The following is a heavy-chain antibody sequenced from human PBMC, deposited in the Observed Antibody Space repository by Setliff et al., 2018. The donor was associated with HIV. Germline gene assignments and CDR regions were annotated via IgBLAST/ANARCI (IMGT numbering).Heavy chain of an antibody. CDR2: FSSGSSYI. D-gene: IGHD1-1*01. CDR3: ATEARHHGSALDPFDC. V-gene: IGHV3-21*01. Sequence: PGGSLRLSCAASGFAVSSSYMNWVRQAPGKGPEWVSSFSSGSSYIYYADSVKGRFTISRDNAKNSLYLQMNSLRVEDTAVYYCATEARHHGSALDPFDCWGQGTLVTVSS. J-gene: IGHJ4*02. CDR1: GFAVSSSY.